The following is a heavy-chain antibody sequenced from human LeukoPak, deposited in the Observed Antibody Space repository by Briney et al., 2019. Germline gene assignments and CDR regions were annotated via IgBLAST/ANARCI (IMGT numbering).Heavy chain of an antibody. J-gene: IGHJ4*02. V-gene: IGHV3-33*01. Sequence: GGSLRLSFAASGFTLISYGMHGVRQAPAKGLKGGAVLWYDGSNKYYADSVKGRFTISRDNSKNTLYLQMNSLRAEDTAVYYCARDIGDSITGTETSVDWGQGTLVTVSS. CDR3: ARDIGDSITGTETSVD. CDR1: GFTLISYG. CDR2: LWYDGSNK. D-gene: IGHD1-7*01.